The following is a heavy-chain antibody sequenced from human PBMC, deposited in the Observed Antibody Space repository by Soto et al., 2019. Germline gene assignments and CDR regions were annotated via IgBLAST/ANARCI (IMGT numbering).Heavy chain of an antibody. Sequence: SETLSLTCSVSGYSVTSSDYYWAWIRQPPGKWLEWIGSMFYSGLTYYNPSLKSRVTLSVDTSKNQFSVRLNSVTAADTAVYYCAPLSVSLSGPYGIHVWGQGTTVTVYS. CDR2: MFYSGLT. V-gene: IGHV4-39*01. D-gene: IGHD2-15*01. CDR3: APLSVSLSGPYGIHV. CDR1: GYSVTSSDYY. J-gene: IGHJ6*02.